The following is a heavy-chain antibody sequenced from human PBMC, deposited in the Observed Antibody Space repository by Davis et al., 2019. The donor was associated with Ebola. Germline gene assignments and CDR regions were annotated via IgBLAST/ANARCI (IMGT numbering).Heavy chain of an antibody. Sequence: PGGSLRLSCAASGFTFSDYYMSWIRQAPGKGLEWVSYISSSSTYTNYADSVKGRFTISRDNSKNTLFLQMNSLRVEDTAVYYCAKRGRDCTNGVCYSYWGQGTLVTVSS. V-gene: IGHV3-11*03. CDR2: ISSSSTYT. J-gene: IGHJ4*02. CDR1: GFTFSDYY. D-gene: IGHD2-8*01. CDR3: AKRGRDCTNGVCYSY.